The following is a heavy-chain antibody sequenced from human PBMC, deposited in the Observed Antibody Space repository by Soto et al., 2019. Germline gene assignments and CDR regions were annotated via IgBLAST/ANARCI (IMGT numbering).Heavy chain of an antibody. CDR2: IIPIFGTA. CDR1: GGTFSSYA. CDR3: ARVYGSGSYYSYYFDY. D-gene: IGHD3-10*01. Sequence: ASVKVSCKASGGTFSSYAISWVRQAPGQGLEWMGGIIPIFGTANYAQKFQGRVTITADESTSTAYMELSSLRSEDTAVYYCARVYGSGSYYSYYFDYWGQGTLVTVSS. J-gene: IGHJ4*02. V-gene: IGHV1-69*13.